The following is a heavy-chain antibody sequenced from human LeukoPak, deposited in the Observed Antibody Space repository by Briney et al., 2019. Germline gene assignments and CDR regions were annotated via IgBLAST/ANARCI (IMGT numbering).Heavy chain of an antibody. CDR3: ARAPKSGYYYDSSGYYYFDY. CDR2: IKQDGSEK. J-gene: IGHJ4*02. CDR1: GFTFSSYW. D-gene: IGHD3-22*01. V-gene: IGHV3-7*03. Sequence: GGSLRLSCAASGFTFSSYWMSWVRQAPGKGLEWVANIKQDGSEKYYVDSVKGRFTISRDNAKNSLYLQMNSLRAEDTAVYYCARAPKSGYYYDSSGYYYFDYWGQGTLVTVSS.